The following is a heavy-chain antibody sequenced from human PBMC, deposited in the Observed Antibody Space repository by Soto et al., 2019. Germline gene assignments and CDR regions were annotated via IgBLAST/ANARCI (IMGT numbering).Heavy chain of an antibody. J-gene: IGHJ4*01. Sequence: PSGSMYITIAVSGYTICSGSYWAWIKQPPGKGPEWIASIYHGGTTFYNPSLKSRITISVDTSNNQFSLKLTSVTAADTAVYYCARVHVMVVAGSTFDYWGHGTLVTVSS. CDR1: GYTICSGSY. V-gene: IGHV4-38-2*01. CDR3: ARVHVMVVAGSTFDY. CDR2: IYHGGTT. D-gene: IGHD6-19*01.